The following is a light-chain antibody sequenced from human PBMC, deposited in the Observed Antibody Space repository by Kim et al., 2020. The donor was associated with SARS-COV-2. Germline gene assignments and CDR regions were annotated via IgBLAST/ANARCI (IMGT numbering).Light chain of an antibody. Sequence: ETVLTQSPATLSLSPWERATLSCRASQSVSTYIAWYQQRPGQAPRLLISDASNRATGIPARFSGSGSGTDFTLTISTLEPEDFAVYYCQQRENWPPTFGHGTRLEIK. CDR3: QQRENWPPT. CDR2: DAS. V-gene: IGKV3-11*01. J-gene: IGKJ5*01. CDR1: QSVSTY.